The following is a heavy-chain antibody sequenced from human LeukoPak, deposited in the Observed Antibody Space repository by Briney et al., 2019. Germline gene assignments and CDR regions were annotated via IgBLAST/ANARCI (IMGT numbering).Heavy chain of an antibody. Sequence: GGSLRLSCAASGFTFSSYSMNWVRQAPGKGLEWVSSISSTSSYIYYADSVKGRFTISRDNAKNSLYLQMNSLRAEDTAVYYCARGNSVAGNDYWGQGTLVTVSS. CDR3: ARGNSVAGNDY. CDR1: GFTFSSYS. CDR2: ISSTSSYI. J-gene: IGHJ4*02. V-gene: IGHV3-21*01. D-gene: IGHD6-19*01.